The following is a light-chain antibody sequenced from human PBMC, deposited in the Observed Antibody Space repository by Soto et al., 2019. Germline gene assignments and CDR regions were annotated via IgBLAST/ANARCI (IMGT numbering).Light chain of an antibody. CDR1: QSISNY. CDR2: AAS. V-gene: IGKV1-39*01. CDR3: QHSYSIPHT. Sequence: DIQLTQSPSSLSASVGDRVTITCRASQSISNYVNWYQQKPGKAPKLLIFAASSLHSGVPSRFCGSGSGPEFTLTISSLQPEDFATYYCQHSYSIPHTFGQGTKLEIK. J-gene: IGKJ2*01.